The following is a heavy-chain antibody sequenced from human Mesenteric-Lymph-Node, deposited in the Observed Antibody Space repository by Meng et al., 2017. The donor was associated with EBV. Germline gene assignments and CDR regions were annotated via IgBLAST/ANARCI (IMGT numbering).Heavy chain of an antibody. CDR2: IFDSETT. CDR1: GGSFNYSNW. J-gene: IGHJ4*02. D-gene: IGHD3-16*02. V-gene: IGHV4-4*02. CDR3: ARSGTLGGVIAPYYFDY. Sequence: QGRLQGSGPGLVKPSGTLSLPCAVSGGSFNYSNWWSWVRQPPGQGLEWIGEIFDSETTNYNPSLKSRVTISMDKSKNQFSLKLRSVTAADTAVYYCARSGTLGGVIAPYYFDYWGQGTLVTVAS.